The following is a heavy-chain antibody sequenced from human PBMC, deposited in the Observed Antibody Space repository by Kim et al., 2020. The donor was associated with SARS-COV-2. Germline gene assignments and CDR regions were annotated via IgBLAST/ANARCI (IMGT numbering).Heavy chain of an antibody. Sequence: GGSLRLSCAASGFTFSSYAMHWVRQAPGKGLEWVAVISYDGSNKYYADSVKGRFTISRDNSKNTLYLQMNSLRAEDTAVYYCARSPLRYCSSTSCYSWF. CDR3: ARSPLRYCSSTSCYSWF. CDR2: ISYDGSNK. CDR1: GFTFSSYA. D-gene: IGHD2-2*02. J-gene: IGHJ5*01. V-gene: IGHV3-30-3*01.